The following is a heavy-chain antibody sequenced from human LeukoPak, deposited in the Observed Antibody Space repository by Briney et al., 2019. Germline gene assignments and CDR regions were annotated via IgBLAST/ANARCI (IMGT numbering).Heavy chain of an antibody. V-gene: IGHV4-59*12. D-gene: IGHD3-3*01. Sequence: SETLSLTCSVSRVSISNYYWSWIRQPPGKGLEWIGYIYYSGSTNYNPSLKSRVTISVDTSKNQFSLKLSSVTAADTAMYYCARDTTIFGVVSKAFDIWGQGTMVTVSS. J-gene: IGHJ3*02. CDR2: IYYSGST. CDR1: RVSISNYY. CDR3: ARDTTIFGVVSKAFDI.